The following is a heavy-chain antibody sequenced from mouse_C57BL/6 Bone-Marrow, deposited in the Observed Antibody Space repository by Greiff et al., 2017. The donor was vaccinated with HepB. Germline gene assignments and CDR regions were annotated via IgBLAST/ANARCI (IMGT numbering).Heavy chain of an antibody. J-gene: IGHJ4*01. Sequence: EVQLQESGPGLAKPSQTLSLTCSVTGYSITSDYWNWIRKFPGNKLEYMGYISYSDSTYYNPSLKSRISITRDTHKNQYYLQLNSVTTEDTATYYCARSHDYDGYAMDYWGQGTSVTVSS. CDR1: GYSITSDY. D-gene: IGHD2-4*01. CDR3: ARSHDYDGYAMDY. CDR2: ISYSDST. V-gene: IGHV3-8*01.